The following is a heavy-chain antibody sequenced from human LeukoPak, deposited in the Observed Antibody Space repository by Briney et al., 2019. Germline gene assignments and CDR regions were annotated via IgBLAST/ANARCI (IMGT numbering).Heavy chain of an antibody. Sequence: GRFTISRDNAKNSLYLQMNSLRAEDTAVYYCAIDRSSWYGDALDIWGQGTMVTASS. J-gene: IGHJ3*02. D-gene: IGHD6-13*01. CDR3: AIDRSSWYGDALDI. V-gene: IGHV3-11*06.